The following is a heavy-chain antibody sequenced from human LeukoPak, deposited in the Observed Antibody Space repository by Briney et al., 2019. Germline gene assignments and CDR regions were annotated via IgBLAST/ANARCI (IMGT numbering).Heavy chain of an antibody. Sequence: ASVKVSCKASGYNFNTYGISWVRQAPGQGLEWMGRIIPILGIANYAQKFQGRVTITADKSTSTAYMELSSLRSEDTAVYYCARPRSNCSSTSCYAGRPPEYYYYYYGMDVWGQGTTVTVSS. J-gene: IGHJ6*02. CDR3: ARPRSNCSSTSCYAGRPPEYYYYYYGMDV. CDR1: GYNFNTYG. CDR2: IIPILGIA. V-gene: IGHV1-69*04. D-gene: IGHD2-2*01.